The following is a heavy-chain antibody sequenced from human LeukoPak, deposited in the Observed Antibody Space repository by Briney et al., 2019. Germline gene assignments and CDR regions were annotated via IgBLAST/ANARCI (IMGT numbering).Heavy chain of an antibody. Sequence: GGSLRLSCAASGFIFSNFWMRWVRQAPGKGLEWVANIKRDGSEQYYVDSVKGRFIISRDNAKNSVSLQMSSLRAEDTAVYYCGGGPGYWGQGILVTVSS. CDR1: GFIFSNFW. CDR3: GGGPGY. J-gene: IGHJ4*02. D-gene: IGHD2-15*01. V-gene: IGHV3-7*01. CDR2: IKRDGSEQ.